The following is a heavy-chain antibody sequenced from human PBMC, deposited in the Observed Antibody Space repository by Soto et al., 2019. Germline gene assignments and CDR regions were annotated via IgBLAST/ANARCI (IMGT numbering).Heavy chain of an antibody. CDR2: ISAYNSNT. Sequence: QVQLVQSGAEVKKPGASVKVSCKASGYTFTSYYITWVRQAPGQGLEWMGWISAYNSNTNYAQKLQGRVTMTTDTSTSTAYTELTSLRSEDTAVYYCARDLPPLDYWGQGTLVTVSS. CDR3: ARDLPPLDY. J-gene: IGHJ4*02. V-gene: IGHV1-18*01. CDR1: GYTFTSYY.